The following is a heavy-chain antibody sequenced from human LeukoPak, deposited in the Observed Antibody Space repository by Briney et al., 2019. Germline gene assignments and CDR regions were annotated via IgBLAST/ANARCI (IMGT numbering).Heavy chain of an antibody. J-gene: IGHJ4*02. V-gene: IGHV3-30*02. Sequence: PGGSLRLSCAASGFTFSSYGMHWVRQAPGKGLEWVAFIRYDGSNKYYADSVKGRFTISRDNSKNTLYLQMNSLRAEDTAVYYCAESSGNYYEVNIDYWGQGTLVTVSS. D-gene: IGHD1-26*01. CDR2: IRYDGSNK. CDR1: GFTFSSYG. CDR3: AESSGNYYEVNIDY.